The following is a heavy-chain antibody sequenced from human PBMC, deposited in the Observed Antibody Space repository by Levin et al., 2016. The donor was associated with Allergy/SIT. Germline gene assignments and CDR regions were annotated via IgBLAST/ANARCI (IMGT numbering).Heavy chain of an antibody. V-gene: IGHV3-33*01. CDR3: ARSPGYSYGNSYYYYGMDV. CDR2: IWYDGSNK. D-gene: IGHD5-18*01. J-gene: IGHJ6*02. Sequence: WIRQPPGKGLEWVALIWYDGSNKYHADSVKGRFTISRDNSRNTLYLQMNSLRAEDAAVYYCARSPGYSYGNSYYYYGMDVWGQGTTVTVS.